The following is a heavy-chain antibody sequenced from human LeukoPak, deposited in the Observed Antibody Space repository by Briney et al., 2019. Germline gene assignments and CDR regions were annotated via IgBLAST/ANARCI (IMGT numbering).Heavy chain of an antibody. CDR3: ASDTAMVDVDY. V-gene: IGHV1-8*02. CDR1: GYTFTSYD. CDR2: MNPNSGNT. Sequence: GASVKVSCKASGYTFTSYDINWVRQATGQGLEWMGWMNPNSGNTGYAQKFQGRVTMTRDTSISTAYMELSRLRSDDTAVYYCASDTAMVDVDYWGQGTLVTVSS. J-gene: IGHJ4*02. D-gene: IGHD5-18*01.